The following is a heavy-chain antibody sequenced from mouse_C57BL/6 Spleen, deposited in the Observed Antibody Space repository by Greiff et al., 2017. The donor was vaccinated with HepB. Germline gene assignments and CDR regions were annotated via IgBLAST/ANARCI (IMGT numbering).Heavy chain of an antibody. Sequence: VQLQQPGAELVKPGASVKLSCKASGYTFTSYWMHWVKQRPGQGLEWIGMIHPNSGSTNYNEKFKSKATLTVDKSSSTAYMQLSSLTSEDSAVYYCARMEGYYAMDYWGQGTSVTVSS. CDR3: ARMEGYYAMDY. J-gene: IGHJ4*01. CDR1: GYTFTSYW. CDR2: IHPNSGST. V-gene: IGHV1-64*01.